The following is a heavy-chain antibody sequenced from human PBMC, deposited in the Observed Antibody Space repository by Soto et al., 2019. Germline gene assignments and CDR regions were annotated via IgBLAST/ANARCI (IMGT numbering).Heavy chain of an antibody. J-gene: IGHJ4*02. Sequence: ASVKVSWKASVYILTNYAIHWVRQAPGQRLEWMGWINAGNGKTKYSQNFQGRVTITRDTSASIAYMEVNGLRSEDTAVYYCARGIWVATTADYYIDSWGQATLVTVSS. CDR1: VYILTNYA. CDR3: ARGIWVATTADYYIDS. V-gene: IGHV1-3*01. CDR2: INAGNGKT. D-gene: IGHD5-12*01.